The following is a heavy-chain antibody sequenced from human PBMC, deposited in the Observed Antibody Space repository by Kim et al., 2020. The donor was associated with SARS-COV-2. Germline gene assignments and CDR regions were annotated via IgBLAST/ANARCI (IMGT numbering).Heavy chain of an antibody. V-gene: IGHV1-46*01. Sequence: STSYGQKFQGRVTLTRETSTSTVYMELSSLRSEDTAVYYCARDRRVLGDIWGQGTMVTVSS. CDR2: ST. CDR3: ARDRRVLGDI. J-gene: IGHJ3*02.